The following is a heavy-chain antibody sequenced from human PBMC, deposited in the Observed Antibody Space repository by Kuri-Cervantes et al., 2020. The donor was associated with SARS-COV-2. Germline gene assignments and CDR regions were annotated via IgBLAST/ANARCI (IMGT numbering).Heavy chain of an antibody. Sequence: SETLSLTCTVSGGSISSYYWSWIRQPPGKGLEWIGYIYYSGSTNYNPSLKSRVTISVDTSKNQLFLRLNSVTAADTAVYSCVRLPYYYDATGYPNYFFDAWGRGTLVTVSS. CDR1: GGSISSYY. CDR3: VRLPYYYDATGYPNYFFDA. CDR2: IYYSGST. D-gene: IGHD3-22*01. J-gene: IGHJ4*02. V-gene: IGHV4-59*12.